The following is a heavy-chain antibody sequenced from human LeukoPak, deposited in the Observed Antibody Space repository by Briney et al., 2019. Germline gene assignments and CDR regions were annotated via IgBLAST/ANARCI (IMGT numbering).Heavy chain of an antibody. V-gene: IGHV4-59*01. D-gene: IGHD4-17*01. J-gene: IGHJ6*02. CDR1: GGSISSYY. Sequence: SETLSLTCTVSGGSISSYYWSWIRQPPGKGLEWIGYIYYSGSTNYNPSLKSRVTISVDTSKNQFSLKLSSVTAADTAVYYCARAPGPTVTTTYRYYYYGMDVWGQGTTVTASS. CDR2: IYYSGST. CDR3: ARAPGPTVTTTYRYYYYGMDV.